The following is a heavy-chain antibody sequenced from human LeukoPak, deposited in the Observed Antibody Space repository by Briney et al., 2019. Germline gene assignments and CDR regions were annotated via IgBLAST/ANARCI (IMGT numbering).Heavy chain of an antibody. CDR3: ARGGVAAAAQYNWFDP. V-gene: IGHV4-34*01. CDR1: GGSFSGYY. D-gene: IGHD6-13*01. Sequence: SETLSLTCAVYGGSFSGYYWSWIRQPPGKGLEWIGEINHSGSTNYNPSLKSRVTISVDTSKNQFSLKLSSVTAADTAVYYCARGGVAAAAQYNWFDPWGQGTLVTVSS. J-gene: IGHJ5*02. CDR2: INHSGST.